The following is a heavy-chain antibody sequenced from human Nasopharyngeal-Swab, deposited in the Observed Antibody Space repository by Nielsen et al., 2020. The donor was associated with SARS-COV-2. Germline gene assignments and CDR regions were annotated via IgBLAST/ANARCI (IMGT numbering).Heavy chain of an antibody. Sequence: GESLKISCAASGFTFSSHSMIWVRQAPGKGLEWLSFISRGSDSIHYADSVKGRFTISRDNAKNSLYLQMNSLRTEDTAVYYCARRPRCDWYDMVAFDIWGQGTMVTVSS. D-gene: IGHD6-19*01. CDR2: ISRGSDSI. J-gene: IGHJ3*02. CDR3: ARRPRCDWYDMVAFDI. V-gene: IGHV3-21*01. CDR1: GFTFSSHS.